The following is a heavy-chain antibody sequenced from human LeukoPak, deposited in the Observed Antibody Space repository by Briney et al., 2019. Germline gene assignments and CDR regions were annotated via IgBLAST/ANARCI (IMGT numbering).Heavy chain of an antibody. CDR1: GNIFTSYD. D-gene: IGHD3-22*01. CDR2: MNPNNGNT. V-gene: IGHV1-8*01. Sequence: AASVKVSCKASGNIFTSYDIKWVRQATGQGLEWMGWMNPNNGNTGYAQKFQGRVTMTRNTSISTAYMELSSLRSEDTAVYYCASWGRSYYDSRGYYSPGVDDYWGQGTPVTVSS. CDR3: ASWGRSYYDSRGYYSPGVDDY. J-gene: IGHJ4*02.